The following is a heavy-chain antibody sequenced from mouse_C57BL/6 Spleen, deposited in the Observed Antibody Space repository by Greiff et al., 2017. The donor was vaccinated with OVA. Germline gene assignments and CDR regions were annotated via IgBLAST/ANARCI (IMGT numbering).Heavy chain of an antibody. Sequence: VQGVESGPGLVAPSQSLSITCTVSGFSLTSYAISWVRQPPGKGLEWLGVIWTGGGTNYNSALKSRLSISKDNSKSQVFLKMNSLQTDGTARYYCARGGPLYYYAMDYWGQGTSVTVSS. CDR3: ARGGPLYYYAMDY. V-gene: IGHV2-9-1*01. CDR2: IWTGGGT. J-gene: IGHJ4*01. D-gene: IGHD3-3*01. CDR1: GFSLTSYA.